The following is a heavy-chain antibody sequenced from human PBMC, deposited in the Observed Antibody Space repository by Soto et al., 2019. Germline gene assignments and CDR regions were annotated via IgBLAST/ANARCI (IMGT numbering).Heavy chain of an antibody. Sequence: QVQLQQWGAGLLKPSETLSLTCAVYGGSFSGYYWSWIRQPPGKGLEWIGEINHSGSTNYNPSLKSRVTISVDTSKNQPSLKLTSVTAADTAVYYCANRLSLESSSWFHNWFDPWGQGTLVTVSS. CDR1: GGSFSGYY. V-gene: IGHV4-34*01. J-gene: IGHJ5*02. CDR3: ANRLSLESSSWFHNWFDP. CDR2: INHSGST. D-gene: IGHD6-13*01.